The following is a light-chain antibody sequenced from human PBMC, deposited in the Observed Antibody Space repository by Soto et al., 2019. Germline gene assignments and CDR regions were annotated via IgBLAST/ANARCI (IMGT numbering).Light chain of an antibody. CDR2: AAS. J-gene: IGKJ1*01. CDR3: QKYNSAPRVWT. Sequence: DIQMTQSPSSLSASVGDRVTITCRASQGISNYLAWYQLKPGKVPKLLIYAASTLQSGVPSRFSGSGSGTDFTLTISSLQPEDVATYYCQKYNSAPRVWTFGQGTKVEIK. CDR1: QGISNY. V-gene: IGKV1-27*01.